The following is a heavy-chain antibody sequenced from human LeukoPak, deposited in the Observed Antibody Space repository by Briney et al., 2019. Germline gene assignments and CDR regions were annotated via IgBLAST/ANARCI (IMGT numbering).Heavy chain of an antibody. V-gene: IGHV3-23*01. CDR1: GFTFSSYT. D-gene: IGHD6-19*01. CDR3: AKDPPGAGPDFDC. J-gene: IGHJ4*02. CDR2: ISGSDGST. Sequence: PGGSLRLPCATSGFTFSSYTMNWVRQAPGKGLEWVSGISGSDGSTYYADSVKGRFTISRDNSKNTLYLQMNSLRVEDTAVYYCAKDPPGAGPDFDCWGQGTLVTVSS.